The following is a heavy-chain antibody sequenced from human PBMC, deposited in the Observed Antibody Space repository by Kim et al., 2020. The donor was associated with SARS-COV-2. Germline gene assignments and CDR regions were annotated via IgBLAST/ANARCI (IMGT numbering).Heavy chain of an antibody. CDR2: MYSSGST. V-gene: IGHV4-39*01. D-gene: IGHD3-22*01. CDR3: ASPLFYYYDSAGYRL. Sequence: SETLSLTCTVSGGSINSSSYFWGWIRQPPGKGLEWIGSMYSSGSTYYNPFLKSRVTISVDTYKNQFSLKLNSVTAADTAVYYCASPLFYYYDSAGYRLWGQGTLVTVSS. CDR1: GGSINSSSYF. J-gene: IGHJ1*01.